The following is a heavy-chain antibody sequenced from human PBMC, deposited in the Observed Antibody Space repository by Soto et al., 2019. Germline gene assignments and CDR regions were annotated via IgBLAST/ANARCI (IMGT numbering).Heavy chain of an antibody. J-gene: IGHJ4*02. CDR1: GFTFSSYA. CDR2: ISGSGGST. V-gene: IGHV3-23*04. Sequence: EVQLVESEGGLVQPGGSLRLSCTASGFTFSSYAMNWVRQAPGKGLEWVSVISGSGGSTYYADSVKGRFTISRDNSKNTLYVQMNSLRAEDTAVYYCASRTSGWYFDYWGQGTLVTVSS. D-gene: IGHD6-19*01. CDR3: ASRTSGWYFDY.